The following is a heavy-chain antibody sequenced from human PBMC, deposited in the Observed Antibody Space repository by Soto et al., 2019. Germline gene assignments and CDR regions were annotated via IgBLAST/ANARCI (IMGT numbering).Heavy chain of an antibody. J-gene: IGHJ6*02. Sequence: GESLKISCKGSGYSFTSYWIGWVRQVPGKGLEWMGIIYPGDSDTRYSPSFQGQVTISADKSISTAYLQWSSLKASDTAMYYCARSETAFYPGSDYYYYGMDVWGPGTMVTVSS. V-gene: IGHV5-51*01. CDR1: GYSFTSYW. D-gene: IGHD1-26*01. CDR3: ARSETAFYPGSDYYYYGMDV. CDR2: IYPGDSDT.